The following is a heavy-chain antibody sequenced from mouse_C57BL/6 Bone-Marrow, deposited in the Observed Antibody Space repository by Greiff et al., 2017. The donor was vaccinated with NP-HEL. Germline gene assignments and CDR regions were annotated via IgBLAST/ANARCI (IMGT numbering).Heavy chain of an antibody. V-gene: IGHV1-81*01. CDR3: ARRGYGSSPYAMDY. Sequence: LVESGAELARPGASVKLSCKASGYTFTSYGISWVKQRTGQGLEWIGEIYPRSGNTYYNEKFKGKATLTADKSSSTAYMELRSLTSEDSAVYFCARRGYGSSPYAMDYWGQGTSVTVSS. J-gene: IGHJ4*01. CDR2: IYPRSGNT. D-gene: IGHD1-1*01. CDR1: GYTFTSYG.